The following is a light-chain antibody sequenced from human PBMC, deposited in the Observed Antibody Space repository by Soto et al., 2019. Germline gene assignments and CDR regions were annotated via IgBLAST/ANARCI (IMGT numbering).Light chain of an antibody. CDR1: QDITTY. Sequence: IVLPQYQAILYLSPGESATLACRASQDITTYLAWYQQKPGQAPRLFIYDTFNRVSGVPDRFSGSGSGTVFTLTINNVAPEDSAIYYCQQRSTWPLTFGGGINVDIK. V-gene: IGKV3-11*01. CDR2: DTF. CDR3: QQRSTWPLT. J-gene: IGKJ4*01.